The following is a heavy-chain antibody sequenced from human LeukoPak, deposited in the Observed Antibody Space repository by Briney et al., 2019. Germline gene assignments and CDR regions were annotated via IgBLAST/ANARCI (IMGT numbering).Heavy chain of an antibody. Sequence: GGSLRLSCAASGFTFSSYSLNWVRQAPGKGLEWVSSISSSSNYIYYADSVKGRFTISRDNAKNTLYLQMNSLRAEDTAVYYCARDRDYSYFDYWGQGTLVTVSS. CDR3: ARDRDYSYFDY. CDR2: ISSSSNYI. CDR1: GFTFSSYS. J-gene: IGHJ4*02. D-gene: IGHD2-15*01. V-gene: IGHV3-21*04.